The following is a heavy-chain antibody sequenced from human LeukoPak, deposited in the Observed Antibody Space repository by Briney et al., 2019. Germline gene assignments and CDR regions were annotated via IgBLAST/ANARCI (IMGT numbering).Heavy chain of an antibody. CDR3: ARDLPSVVVLAPDY. Sequence: ASVKVSCKASGFTFMSYGSSWVRQAPGQGLEWMGWISAYSGNTKYTQRVKGRVTMTTDTSTSTAYMELRGLRSDDAAVYYCARDLPSVVVLAPDYWGQGTQVIVSS. D-gene: IGHD2-15*01. V-gene: IGHV1-18*01. J-gene: IGHJ4*02. CDR1: GFTFMSYG. CDR2: ISAYSGNT.